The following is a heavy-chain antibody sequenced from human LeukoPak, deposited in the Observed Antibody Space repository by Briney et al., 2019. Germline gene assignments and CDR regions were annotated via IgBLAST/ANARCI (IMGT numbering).Heavy chain of an antibody. Sequence: ASVKVSCKASGGTFSSYAISWVRQAPGQGLEWMGGIIPIFGTANYAQKFQGRVTITADESTSTAYMELSSLRSEDTAVYYCARGTSPMAPSPYNWFDPWGQGTLVTVSS. CDR1: GGTFSSYA. J-gene: IGHJ5*02. CDR3: ARGTSPMAPSPYNWFDP. D-gene: IGHD3-10*01. V-gene: IGHV1-69*13. CDR2: IIPIFGTA.